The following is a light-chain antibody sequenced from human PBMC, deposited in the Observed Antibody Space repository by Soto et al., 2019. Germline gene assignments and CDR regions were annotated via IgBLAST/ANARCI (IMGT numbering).Light chain of an antibody. CDR2: GAS. CDR3: QQYHNWT. V-gene: IGKV3-15*01. J-gene: IGKJ1*01. CDR1: QSVISN. Sequence: EIVMTQSPVTLSVSPGERATLSCRASQSVISNVAWYQQKPGQAPRLLIYGASTRATGIPARFSGSGSGTEFTLTISNLQSEDFAVYYCQQYHNWTFGQGTKVEIK.